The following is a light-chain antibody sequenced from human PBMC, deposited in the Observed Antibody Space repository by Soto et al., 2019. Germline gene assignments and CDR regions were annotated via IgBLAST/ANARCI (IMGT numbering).Light chain of an antibody. Sequence: DIQMTQSPSTLSASVGDRVTITCRASQSISSWLAWYQQKPGKAPKVLIFDASSLESGVPSRFSGSVSATEFTLTISSLQPDDFATYYCQQYSTYPWTFGQGTKVDIK. CDR3: QQYSTYPWT. J-gene: IGKJ1*01. CDR2: DAS. V-gene: IGKV1-5*01. CDR1: QSISSW.